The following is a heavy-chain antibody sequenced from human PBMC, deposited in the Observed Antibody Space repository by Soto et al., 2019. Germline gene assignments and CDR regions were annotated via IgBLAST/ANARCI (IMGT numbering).Heavy chain of an antibody. Sequence: QVQLQESGPGLVKPSQTLSLTCTVSGGSISSGDYYWSWIRQPPGKGLEWIGYIYYSGSTYYNPSLKSRVTISVDTSKNQFSRKLSSVTAADTAVYYCAREGGPTSGDSGYEGMYWFDPWGQGTLVTVSS. J-gene: IGHJ5*02. CDR2: IYYSGST. D-gene: IGHD5-12*01. CDR1: GGSISSGDYY. V-gene: IGHV4-30-4*01. CDR3: AREGGPTSGDSGYEGMYWFDP.